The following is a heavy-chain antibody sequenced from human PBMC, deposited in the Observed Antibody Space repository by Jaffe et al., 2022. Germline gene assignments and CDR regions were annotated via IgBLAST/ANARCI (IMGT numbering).Heavy chain of an antibody. CDR3: AKDWQGYCSGGSCYSDQNDDNYYYYYYMDV. V-gene: IGHV3-30*02. CDR2: IRYDGSNK. D-gene: IGHD2-15*01. Sequence: QVQLVESGGGVVQPGGSLRLSCAASGFTFSSYGMHWVRQAPGKGLEWVAFIRYDGSNKYYADSVKGRFTISRDNSKNTLYLQMNSLRAEDTAVYYCAKDWQGYCSGGSCYSDQNDDNYYYYYYMDVWGKGTTVTVSS. CDR1: GFTFSSYG. J-gene: IGHJ6*03.